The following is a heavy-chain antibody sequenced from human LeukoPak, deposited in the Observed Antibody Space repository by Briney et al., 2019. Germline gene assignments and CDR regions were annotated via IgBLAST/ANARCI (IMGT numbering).Heavy chain of an antibody. V-gene: IGHV1-69*17. J-gene: IGHJ6*03. CDR3: ARGGYCNTTTCRIYYYNYYYMDV. CDR2: IIPIFDIA. Sequence: ASVKVSCKASGDTFSSYAISWVRQAPGQGLEWMGGIIPIFDIANYAQKFQDRVTITADKSTTTAYLELSSLRSDDTAVYYCARGGYCNTTTCRIYYYNYYYMDVWGNGTTVTVSS. CDR1: GDTFSSYA. D-gene: IGHD2-2*01.